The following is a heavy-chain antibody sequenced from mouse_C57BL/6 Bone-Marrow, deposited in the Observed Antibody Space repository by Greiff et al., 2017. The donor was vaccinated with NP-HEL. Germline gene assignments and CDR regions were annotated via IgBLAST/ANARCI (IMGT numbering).Heavy chain of an antibody. CDR2: IYPGGGYT. CDR3: ARWNDYGGGFAY. D-gene: IGHD2-4*01. V-gene: IGHV1-63*01. CDR1: GYTFTNYW. Sequence: VKLMESGAELVRPGTSVKMSCKASGYTFTNYWIGWAKQRPGHGLEWIGDIYPGGGYTNYNEKFKGKATLTADKSSSTAYMQFSSLTSEDSAIYYCARWNDYGGGFAYWGQGTLVTVSA. J-gene: IGHJ3*01.